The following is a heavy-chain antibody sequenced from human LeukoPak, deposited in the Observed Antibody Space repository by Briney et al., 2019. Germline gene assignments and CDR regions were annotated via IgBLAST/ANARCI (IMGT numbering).Heavy chain of an antibody. D-gene: IGHD2-8*01. CDR3: ARRRFVRGPDVVNPFDY. CDR2: INYSGST. V-gene: IGHV4-39*01. Sequence: SETLSLTCTVSGGSISSTFYYWGWIRQPPGKGLEWIGSINYSGSTYYNPSLKSRVTISVDTSKNQFSLKLSSVTAADTAVYYCARRRFVRGPDVVNPFDYWGQGTLVTVSS. CDR1: GGSISSTFYY. J-gene: IGHJ4*02.